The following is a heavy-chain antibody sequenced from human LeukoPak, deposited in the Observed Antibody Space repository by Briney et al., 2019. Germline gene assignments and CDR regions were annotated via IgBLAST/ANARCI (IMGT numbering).Heavy chain of an antibody. V-gene: IGHV7-4-1*02. CDR2: INTDTGNP. D-gene: IGHD2-2*01. CDR1: GYSFTSYA. Sequence: ASVKVSCKASGYSFTSYAMNWVRQAPGQGLEWMGWINTDTGNPTFAQGFTGRFVFSLDTSVSTAYLQISSLNAEDTAVYYCARAVGYCSSNSCYLGYWGQGTLVTVSS. J-gene: IGHJ4*02. CDR3: ARAVGYCSSNSCYLGY.